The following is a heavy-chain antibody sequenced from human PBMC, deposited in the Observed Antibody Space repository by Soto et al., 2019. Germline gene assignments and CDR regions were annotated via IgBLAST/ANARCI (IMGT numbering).Heavy chain of an antibody. CDR2: ISWDGGST. D-gene: IGHD3-10*01. CDR3: AKGLWTQWFGELLQAGMDV. J-gene: IGHJ6*02. Sequence: PGGSLRLSCAASGFTFDDYTMHWVRQAPGKGLEWVSLISWDGGSTYYADSVKGRFTISRDNSKNSLYLQMNSLRTEDTALYYCAKGLWTQWFGELLQAGMDVWGQGTTVTVSS. V-gene: IGHV3-43*01. CDR1: GFTFDDYT.